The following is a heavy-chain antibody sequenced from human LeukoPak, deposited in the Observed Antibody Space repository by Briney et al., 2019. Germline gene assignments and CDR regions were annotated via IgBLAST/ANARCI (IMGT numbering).Heavy chain of an antibody. J-gene: IGHJ4*02. Sequence: GGSLRLSCAASGFTFDKYGMSWVGQAPGKRLEWVSAISGSGGSTYYADSVKGRFTISRDNSKNTLYLQMNSLRAEDTAVYYCAKASISGSYRHYYFDYWGQGTMVTVSS. CDR1: GFTFDKYG. D-gene: IGHD1-26*01. CDR2: ISGSGGST. CDR3: AKASISGSYRHYYFDY. V-gene: IGHV3-23*01.